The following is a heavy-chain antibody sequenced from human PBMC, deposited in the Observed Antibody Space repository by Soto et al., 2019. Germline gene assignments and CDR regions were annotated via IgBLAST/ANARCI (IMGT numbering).Heavy chain of an antibody. CDR3: AKDVATMIVVEGGLDY. D-gene: IGHD3-22*01. V-gene: IGHV3-9*01. CDR1: GFTFDDYA. J-gene: IGHJ4*02. CDR2: ISWNSVNI. Sequence: GGSLRLSCAASGFTFDDYAMHWVRQAPGKGLEWVSGISWNSVNIGYAASVKGRFTISRDNAKNSLYLQMNGLRAEDTALYCCAKDVATMIVVEGGLDYWGQGTLVTVS.